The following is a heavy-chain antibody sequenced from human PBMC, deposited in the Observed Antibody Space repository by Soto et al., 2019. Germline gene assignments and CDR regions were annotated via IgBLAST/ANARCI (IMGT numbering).Heavy chain of an antibody. CDR2: INPSGGST. D-gene: IGHD5-12*01. CDR1: GYTLTRYY. J-gene: IGHJ3*02. Sequence: GASVKVSCKASGYTLTRYYMHWVRQAPGQGLEWMGIINPSGGSTSYAQKFQGRVTMTRDTSTSTVYMELSSLRSEDTAVYYCASSSGYSGYDYHDAFDIWGQGTMVTVSS. CDR3: ASSSGYSGYDYHDAFDI. V-gene: IGHV1-46*03.